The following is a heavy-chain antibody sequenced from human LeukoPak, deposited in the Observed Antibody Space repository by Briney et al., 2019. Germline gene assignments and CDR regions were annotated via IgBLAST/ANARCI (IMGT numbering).Heavy chain of an antibody. CDR1: GFTFSSCA. J-gene: IGHJ5*01. CDR2: IGGSGAST. D-gene: IGHD1-26*01. Sequence: GGSLRLSCAASGFTFSSCAMTWVRQAPGKGLEWVSSIGGSGASTYYADSVRGRFTISRDNSKNTVYLQMNGLSVEDTALYYCAKDQSRVGASDPFDSWGQGTQVTVSS. CDR3: AKDQSRVGASDPFDS. V-gene: IGHV3-23*01.